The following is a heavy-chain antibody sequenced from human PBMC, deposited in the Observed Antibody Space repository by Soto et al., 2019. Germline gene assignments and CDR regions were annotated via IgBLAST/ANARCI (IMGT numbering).Heavy chain of an antibody. V-gene: IGHV3-13*01. CDR2: IGTAGDT. J-gene: IGHJ4*02. Sequence: GGSLRLSCAASGFTFSSYDMHWVRQATGKGLEWVSAIGTAGDTYYPGSVKGRFTISRENAENSLYLQMNSLRAEDTAVYYCARAPAGYSSSWYDYWGQGTLVTVSS. CDR1: GFTFSSYD. D-gene: IGHD6-13*01. CDR3: ARAPAGYSSSWYDY.